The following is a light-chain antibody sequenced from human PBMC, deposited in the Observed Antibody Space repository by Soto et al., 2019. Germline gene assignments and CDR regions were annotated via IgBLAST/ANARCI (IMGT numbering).Light chain of an antibody. CDR1: QSVLYSSNNKNH. V-gene: IGKV4-1*01. CDR3: QQYYSTPYT. J-gene: IGKJ2*01. CDR2: WAS. Sequence: DIVMTQSPDYLAVSLGERATINCKSSQSVLYSSNNKNHLAWYQQKPGQPPKLLIYWASTRESGVPDRFSGSGSGTDFTLTISSLQAEDVAIYYCQQYYSTPYTFGQGTKLEIK.